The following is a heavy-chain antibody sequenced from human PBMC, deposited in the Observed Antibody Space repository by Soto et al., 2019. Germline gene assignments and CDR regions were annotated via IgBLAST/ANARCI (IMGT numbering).Heavy chain of an antibody. J-gene: IGHJ4*02. CDR1: GGSLSGYY. CDR3: ARGPMVYTGATMVRGGRKSRQKSFDY. Sequence: PSETLSLTCAVYGGSLSGYYLSWIRQPPGKGVERIGEINHNGSTNYNPSLMSRVIISVDTSKNQFSLKLCSVTAADTAVYYCARGPMVYTGATMVRGGRKSRQKSFDYWGQGTLVTVSS. V-gene: IGHV4-34*01. CDR2: INHNGST. D-gene: IGHD3-10*01.